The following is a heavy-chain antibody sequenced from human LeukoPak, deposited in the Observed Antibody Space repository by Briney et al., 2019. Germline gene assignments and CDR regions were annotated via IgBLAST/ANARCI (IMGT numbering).Heavy chain of an antibody. D-gene: IGHD2-15*01. CDR2: IYYSGST. Sequence: PSETLSLTCTVSGGPISSYYWSWIRQPPGKGLEWIGYIYYSGSTNYNPSLKSRVTISVDTSKNQFSLKLSSVTAADTAVYYCARGLVAAYWGQGTLVTVSS. CDR3: ARGLVAAY. V-gene: IGHV4-59*01. J-gene: IGHJ4*02. CDR1: GGPISSYY.